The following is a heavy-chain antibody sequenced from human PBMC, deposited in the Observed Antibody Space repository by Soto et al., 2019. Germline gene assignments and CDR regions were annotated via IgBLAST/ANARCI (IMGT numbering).Heavy chain of an antibody. J-gene: IGHJ4*02. V-gene: IGHV4-34*01. CDR3: ARHGGYDFDY. CDR1: SGSFSGYY. D-gene: IGHD1-26*01. Sequence: QVQLQQWGAGLLKPSETLSLTCAVYSGSFSGYYWSWIRQPPGKGLEWIGEIYQGLSVVYNPSLESRVTISGDTSKNPFSLKLSSVTAADTAVYYCARHGGYDFDYWGQGTLVTVSS. CDR2: IYQGLSV.